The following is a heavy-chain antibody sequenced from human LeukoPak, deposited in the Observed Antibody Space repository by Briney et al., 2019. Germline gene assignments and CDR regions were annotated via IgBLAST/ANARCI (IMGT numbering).Heavy chain of an antibody. Sequence: ASVKVSCKASGYTFTSYGISWARQAPGQGLEWMGWISAYNGNTNYAQKLQGRVTMTTDTSTSTAYMELRSLRSDDTAVYYCARDILTGYYTGGYFDYWGQGNLVTVSS. J-gene: IGHJ4*02. CDR1: GYTFTSYG. D-gene: IGHD3-9*01. CDR2: ISAYNGNT. V-gene: IGHV1-18*01. CDR3: ARDILTGYYTGGYFDY.